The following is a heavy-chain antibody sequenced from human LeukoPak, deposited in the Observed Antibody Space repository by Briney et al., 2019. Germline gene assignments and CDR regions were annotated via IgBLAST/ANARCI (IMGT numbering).Heavy chain of an antibody. CDR3: AKKTGYYYYYMDV. J-gene: IGHJ6*03. D-gene: IGHD1-14*01. Sequence: AGGSLRLSCAASGFTFSSYSMTWVRQAPEKGLEWLSYISTTSSTIYYSDSVKGRFTISRDNSKNTLYLQMNSLRAEDTAVYYCAKKTGYYYYYMDVWGKGTTVTVSS. CDR1: GFTFSSYS. V-gene: IGHV3-48*01. CDR2: ISTTSSTI.